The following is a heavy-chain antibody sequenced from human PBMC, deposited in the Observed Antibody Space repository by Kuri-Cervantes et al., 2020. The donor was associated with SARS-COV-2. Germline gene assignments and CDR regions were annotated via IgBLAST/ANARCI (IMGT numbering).Heavy chain of an antibody. CDR2: IIPILAIA. Sequence: SVKVSCKASGGTFSNYVISWVRQAPGQGLEWMGRIIPILAIANYAQKFQGRVTITADKSTSTAYMEISSLRSEDTAVYYCARGLYCSSTSCYTYYYYGMDVWGQGTTVTVSS. CDR3: ARGLYCSSTSCYTYYYYGMDV. D-gene: IGHD2-2*02. V-gene: IGHV1-69*04. J-gene: IGHJ6*02. CDR1: GGTFSNYV.